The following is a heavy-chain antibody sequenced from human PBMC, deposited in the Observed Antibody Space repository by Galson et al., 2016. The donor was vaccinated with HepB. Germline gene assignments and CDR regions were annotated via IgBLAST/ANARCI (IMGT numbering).Heavy chain of an antibody. CDR3: VAAASEYFDWLLFHF. CDR2: IYYSGST. D-gene: IGHD3-9*01. Sequence: TLSLTCTVSGVSISSGDYYWNWIRQHPQKGLEWIGYIYYSGSTYYNPSLKSRISISVDTSKNQFSLKLTSVTAADTAVYYCVAAASEYFDWLLFHFWGQGTLVTVSS. CDR1: GVSISSGDYY. J-gene: IGHJ4*02. V-gene: IGHV4-31*03.